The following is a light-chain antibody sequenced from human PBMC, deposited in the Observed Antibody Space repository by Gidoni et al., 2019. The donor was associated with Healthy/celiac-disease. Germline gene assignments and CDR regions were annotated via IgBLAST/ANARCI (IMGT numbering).Light chain of an antibody. CDR3: SSYTSSSTLV. CDR1: SSDVGGYND. CDR2: DVR. V-gene: IGLV2-14*01. Sequence: QSALTQPAAVSGSPGQAITISCTGTSSDVGGYNDVSWYPQHPGKAPKLMIYDVRNRPSVVSTRFSGSRSGNTASLPISGLQAEDVAYYYCSSYTSSSTLVFGGGTKLTVL. J-gene: IGLJ2*01.